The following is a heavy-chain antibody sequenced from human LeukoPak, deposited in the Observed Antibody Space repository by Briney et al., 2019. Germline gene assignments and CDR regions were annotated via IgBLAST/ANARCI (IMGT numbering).Heavy chain of an antibody. CDR2: IAPHSGGT. V-gene: IGHV1-2*02. Sequence: ASVKVSCKASGYFFIDYYVYWVRQAPGQGLEWMGWIAPHSGGTNHAQKFQGRVTTSRDTSINTAYMELYSLTSDDTAVYFCARPGDCGGGSCSDWFDLWGQGTLLTVSS. D-gene: IGHD2-15*01. CDR1: GYFFIDYY. J-gene: IGHJ5*01. CDR3: ARPGDCGGGSCSDWFDL.